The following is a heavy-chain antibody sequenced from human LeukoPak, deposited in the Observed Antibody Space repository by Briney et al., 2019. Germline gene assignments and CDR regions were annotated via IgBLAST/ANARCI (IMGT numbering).Heavy chain of an antibody. CDR2: IYYSGST. Sequence: PSETLSLTCTVSGGSISSSSYYWGWIRQPPGKGLEWIGSIYYSGSTYYNPSLKSRVTISVDTSKNQFSLKLSSVTAADTAVYYCARGRCSGGSCYMRGLNAFDIWGQGTMVTVSS. J-gene: IGHJ3*02. D-gene: IGHD2-15*01. CDR3: ARGRCSGGSCYMRGLNAFDI. CDR1: GGSISSSSYY. V-gene: IGHV4-39*01.